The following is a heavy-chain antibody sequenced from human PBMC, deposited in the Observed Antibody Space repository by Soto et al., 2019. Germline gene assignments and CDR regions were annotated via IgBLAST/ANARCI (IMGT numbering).Heavy chain of an antibody. D-gene: IGHD1-26*01. V-gene: IGHV3-23*01. J-gene: IGHJ4*02. CDR3: AKDEGSGSYPDY. CDR1: GITFGSRA. Sequence: EVQLLESGGDLVQPGGSLRLSCVASGITFGSRAMSWVRQAPGEGLEWVSLISGSGYSTYYADSVKGRFTISRDNSKNTLYLQMNSLRAEDTAIYYCAKDEGSGSYPDYWGQGTLVTVSS. CDR2: ISGSGYST.